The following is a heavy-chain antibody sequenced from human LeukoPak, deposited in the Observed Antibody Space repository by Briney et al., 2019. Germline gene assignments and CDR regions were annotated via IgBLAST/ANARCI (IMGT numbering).Heavy chain of an antibody. CDR1: GFTFSSYA. V-gene: IGHV3-23*01. Sequence: GGSLRLSCAASGFTFSSYAMSWVRQAPGKGLEWVSAISGSGGSTYYADSVKGRFTISSDNSKNTLYLQMNSLRAEDTAVYYCAKDTPHGRDIVVVPAAIYAPGYYYGMDVWGQGTTVTVSS. CDR3: AKDTPHGRDIVVVPAAIYAPGYYYGMDV. CDR2: ISGSGGST. D-gene: IGHD2-2*01. J-gene: IGHJ6*02.